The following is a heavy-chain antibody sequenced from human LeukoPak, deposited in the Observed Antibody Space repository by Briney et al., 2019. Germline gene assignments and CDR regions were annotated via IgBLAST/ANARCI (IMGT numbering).Heavy chain of an antibody. J-gene: IGHJ4*02. D-gene: IGHD3/OR15-3a*01. CDR1: GFSISSGYY. CDR2: IFHSGNT. V-gene: IGHV4-38-2*01. Sequence: SETLSLTCAVSGFSISSGYYWGWIRQPPEKGLEWIGSIFHSGNTYYNPSLKSRVTISVDTSKNQFSLRLTSVTAADTAVYYCARQTGSGLFILPGGQGTLATVSS. CDR3: ARQTGSGLFILP.